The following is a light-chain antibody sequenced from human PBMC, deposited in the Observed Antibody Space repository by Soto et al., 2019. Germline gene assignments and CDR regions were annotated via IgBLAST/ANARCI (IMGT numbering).Light chain of an antibody. V-gene: IGLV3-21*02. CDR2: DNN. CDR1: NIGSKS. CDR3: QVWHSSSDHYV. Sequence: SYELTQPPSVSMAPGQTARVTCGGNNIGSKSVHWYQQKPGQAPVLVVYDNNDRPSGIPERFSGSNSGNTATLTISRVEAGDEADYYCQVWHSSSDHYVFGTGTKVTVL. J-gene: IGLJ1*01.